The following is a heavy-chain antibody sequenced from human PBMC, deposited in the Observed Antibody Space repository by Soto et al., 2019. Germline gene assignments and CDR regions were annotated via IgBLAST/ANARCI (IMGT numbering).Heavy chain of an antibody. CDR3: ARASYDILTGYSPFDP. Sequence: QVQLVQSGAEVKKPGSSVKVSCKASGGTFSSYAISWVRQAPEQGLGGLGGIIPIFGTANYAQKFQGRVTITADESTSTAYMELSSLRSEDTAVYYCARASYDILTGYSPFDPWGQGTLVTVSS. CDR2: IIPIFGTA. D-gene: IGHD3-9*01. J-gene: IGHJ5*02. CDR1: GGTFSSYA. V-gene: IGHV1-69*01.